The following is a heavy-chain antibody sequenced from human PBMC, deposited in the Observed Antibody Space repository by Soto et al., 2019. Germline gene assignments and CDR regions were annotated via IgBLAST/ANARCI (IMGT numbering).Heavy chain of an antibody. V-gene: IGHV4-59*08. J-gene: IGHJ2*01. D-gene: IGHD6-13*01. CDR3: ARRAAAGPWNWYFDL. CDR2: IYYSGST. CDR1: GGSISSYY. Sequence: QVQLQESGPGLVKPSETLSLTCTVSGGSISSYYWSWIRQPPGKGLEWIGYIYYSGSTNYNPSLKSRVTISVDTSKNQVSLKLSSVTAADTAVYYCARRAAAGPWNWYFDLWGRGTLVTVSS.